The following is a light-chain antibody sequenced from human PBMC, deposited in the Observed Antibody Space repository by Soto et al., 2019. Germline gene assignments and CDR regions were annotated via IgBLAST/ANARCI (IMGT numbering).Light chain of an antibody. CDR2: HTS. Sequence: ETVLTQSPGTLSLSPGERATLSCRASQSVGGSLAWYQQRPGQAPRLLVYHTSNRATGIPDGFSASGSGTDFTLTISRLEPEDFAVYYCQQYESSPRTFGQGTKVDI. V-gene: IGKV3-20*01. CDR3: QQYESSPRT. CDR1: QSVGGS. J-gene: IGKJ1*01.